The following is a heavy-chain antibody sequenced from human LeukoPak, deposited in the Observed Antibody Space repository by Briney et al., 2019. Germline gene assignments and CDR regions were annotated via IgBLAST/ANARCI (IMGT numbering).Heavy chain of an antibody. CDR1: GYTFTSYG. V-gene: IGHV1-2*02. CDR2: INPNSGGT. J-gene: IGHJ4*02. Sequence: ASVKVSCKASGYTFTSYGISWVRQAPGQGLEWMGWINPNSGGTNYAQKFQGRVTMTRDTSISTAYMELSRLRSDDTAVYYCARSRRAVAFDYWGQGTLVTVSS. CDR3: ARSRRAVAFDY. D-gene: IGHD6-19*01.